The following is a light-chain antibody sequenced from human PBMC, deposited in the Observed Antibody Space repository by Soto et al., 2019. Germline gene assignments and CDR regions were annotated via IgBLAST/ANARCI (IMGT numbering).Light chain of an antibody. J-gene: IGKJ5*01. CDR3: QQYNYRPLA. Sequence: EIVMTPFPAAPSESPGERAALSCRASQSVSGNLAWYQQTPGQAPRLLIYGASTRATGIPARFSGSGFGTEFTLTISSLKSEDFAVYYCQQYNYRPLAFGQGTRLEIK. CDR1: QSVSGN. CDR2: GAS. V-gene: IGKV3-15*01.